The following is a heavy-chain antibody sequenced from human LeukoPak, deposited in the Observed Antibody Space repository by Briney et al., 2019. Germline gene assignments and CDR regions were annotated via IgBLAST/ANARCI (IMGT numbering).Heavy chain of an antibody. J-gene: IGHJ6*02. CDR3: ARQGGQGGMDV. CDR2: IDPSDSYT. CDR1: GYSFTSYW. V-gene: IGHV5-10-1*01. Sequence: GESLKISCKGSGYSFTSYWSTWGRQMPGKGLEWMGRIDPSDSYTNYSPSFQGHVTISADKSISTAYLQWSSLTASETAMYYCARQGGQGGMDVWGQGTTVTVSS. D-gene: IGHD2-15*01.